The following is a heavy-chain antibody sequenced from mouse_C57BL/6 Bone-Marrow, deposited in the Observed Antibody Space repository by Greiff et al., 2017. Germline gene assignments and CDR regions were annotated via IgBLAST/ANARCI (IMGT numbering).Heavy chain of an antibody. Sequence: QVQLKQSGAELARPGASVKLSCKASGYTFTSYGISWVKQRTGQGLEWIGEIYPRSGNTYYNEKFKGKATLTADKSSSTAYMELRSLTSEDSAVYFCARGYYSNYLDYFDYWGQGTTLTVSS. D-gene: IGHD2-5*01. CDR3: ARGYYSNYLDYFDY. CDR1: GYTFTSYG. CDR2: IYPRSGNT. J-gene: IGHJ2*01. V-gene: IGHV1-81*01.